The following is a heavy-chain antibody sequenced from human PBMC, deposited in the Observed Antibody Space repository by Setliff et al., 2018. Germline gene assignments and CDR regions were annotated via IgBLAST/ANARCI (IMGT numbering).Heavy chain of an antibody. CDR1: GFTFTSYW. Sequence: HPGGSLRLSCAASGFTFTSYWMHWVRQAPGKGLVWVSGITRDGSSTSYADSVKGRFTISRDNARNTLYFEMNSLRAEDTAVYYCTRGPPEWVGLGDYWGQGTLVTVSS. CDR2: ITRDGSST. J-gene: IGHJ4*02. D-gene: IGHD1-26*01. V-gene: IGHV3-74*01. CDR3: TRGPPEWVGLGDY.